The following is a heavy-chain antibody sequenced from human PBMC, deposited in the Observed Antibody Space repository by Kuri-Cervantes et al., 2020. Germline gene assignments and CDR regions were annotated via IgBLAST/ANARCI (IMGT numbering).Heavy chain of an antibody. CDR2: ISSSSSTT. CDR1: GFTFSSYS. Sequence: GGSLRLSCAASGFTFSSYSMNWVRQAPGKGLEWVSYISSSSSTTYYADSVKGRFTISRDNSKNTLYLQMNSLRAEDTAVYYCAKDLNRIWFGEFPYYYGMDVWGQGTTVTVLL. V-gene: IGHV3-48*01. J-gene: IGHJ6*02. CDR3: AKDLNRIWFGEFPYYYGMDV. D-gene: IGHD3-10*01.